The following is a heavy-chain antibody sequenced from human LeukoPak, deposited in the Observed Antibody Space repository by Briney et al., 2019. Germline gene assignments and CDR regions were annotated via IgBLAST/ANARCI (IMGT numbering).Heavy chain of an antibody. D-gene: IGHD3-3*01. J-gene: IGHJ6*04. Sequence: GGSLRLSCTASGFNFGDYSLSWFRPAPGVGLEWVAFIRREGYGGTTEYAASVKGRFTISRDDSKSIAYLQMNSLKTEDTGVYYCTRDHDFWRGPLDVWGKGTTVTVSS. V-gene: IGHV3-49*03. CDR3: TRDHDFWRGPLDV. CDR1: GFNFGDYS. CDR2: IRREGYGGTT.